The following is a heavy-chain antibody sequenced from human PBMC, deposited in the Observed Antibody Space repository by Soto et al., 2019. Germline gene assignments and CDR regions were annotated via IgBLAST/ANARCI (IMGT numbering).Heavy chain of an antibody. V-gene: IGHV3-23*01. D-gene: IGHD3-22*01. CDR1: GFTYVKYA. CDR2: ISGDAGRT. J-gene: IGHJ4*02. Sequence: EVQLLESGGALVQPGGSLRLSCEASGFTYVKYAMSWVRQAPGKGLEWVSGISGDAGRTFYADSVKGRFTISRDNSKNTVYMQMNSLRCEDTAVYYCVKDTVVVITGGEFDYLGQGTLVTVSS. CDR3: VKDTVVVITGGEFDY.